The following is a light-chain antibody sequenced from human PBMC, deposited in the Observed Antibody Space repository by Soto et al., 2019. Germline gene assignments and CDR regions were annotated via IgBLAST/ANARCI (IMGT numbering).Light chain of an antibody. V-gene: IGKV3-11*01. CDR3: QQRSNWPPVT. Sequence: VLTPSPGTVSSSPREGATLSCLVCQCVYTYFAWYQQNPGQAPRILIFDASKRATGTPARFSGTGSGTDFTLTISSLEPEDVAVYYCQQRSNWPPVTFGQGTKVDIK. CDR1: QCVYTY. CDR2: DAS. J-gene: IGKJ1*01.